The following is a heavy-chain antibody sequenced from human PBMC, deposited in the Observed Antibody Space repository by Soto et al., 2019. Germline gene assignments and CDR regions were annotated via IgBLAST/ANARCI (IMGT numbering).Heavy chain of an antibody. Sequence: ASVKVSCKASGYTFTSYAMHWVRQAPGQRLEWMGWINAGNGNTKYSQKFQGRVTITRDTSASTAYMELSSLRSEDTAVYYCARGGRQQLGRVDPSIENWFDLWGQGTLVTVSS. D-gene: IGHD6-13*01. CDR3: ARGGRQQLGRVDPSIENWFDL. CDR1: GYTFTSYA. V-gene: IGHV1-3*01. J-gene: IGHJ5*02. CDR2: INAGNGNT.